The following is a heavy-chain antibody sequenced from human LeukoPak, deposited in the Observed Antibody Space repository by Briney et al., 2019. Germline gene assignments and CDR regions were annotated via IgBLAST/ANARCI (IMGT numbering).Heavy chain of an antibody. J-gene: IGHJ4*02. CDR3: ARQGSSWFDY. V-gene: IGHV1-46*01. Sequence: RASVKVSCKASGYTFTSYFMHWVRQAPGQGLEWMGITNPSGGSTSYAQKFQGRVTMTRDTSTSTVYMELSSLRSEDTAVYYCARQGSSWFDYWGQGTLVTVSS. CDR1: GYTFTSYF. D-gene: IGHD6-13*01. CDR2: TNPSGGST.